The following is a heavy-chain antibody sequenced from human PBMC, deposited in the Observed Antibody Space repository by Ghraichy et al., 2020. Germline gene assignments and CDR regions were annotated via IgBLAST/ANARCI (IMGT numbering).Heavy chain of an antibody. Sequence: SETLSLTCTVSGASITSHYWSWMRQPPGKGLEWIGRISNSGNTYYNPSLASRITISADTSKSQFSLKLSSVTAADTALYYCLCTAGCYKWGQGILVAVSS. CDR1: GASITSHY. J-gene: IGHJ4*02. CDR2: ISNSGNT. D-gene: IGHD3-10*01. V-gene: IGHV4-59*11. CDR3: LCTAGCYK.